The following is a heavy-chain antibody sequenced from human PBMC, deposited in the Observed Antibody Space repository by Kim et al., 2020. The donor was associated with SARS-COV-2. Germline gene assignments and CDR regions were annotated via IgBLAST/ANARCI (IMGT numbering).Heavy chain of an antibody. Sequence: GGFLRLSCAASGFTLSRSWMYWVRQIPGKGLVSVARIDPDESYTDYADSVKGRFTISRDSAKNTLYLQMNSLRAEDTAVYYCARDSSLSFWGQGTLVTVSS. J-gene: IGHJ4*02. CDR2: IDPDESYT. CDR3: ARDSSLSF. V-gene: IGHV3-74*01. D-gene: IGHD2-2*01. CDR1: GFTLSRSW.